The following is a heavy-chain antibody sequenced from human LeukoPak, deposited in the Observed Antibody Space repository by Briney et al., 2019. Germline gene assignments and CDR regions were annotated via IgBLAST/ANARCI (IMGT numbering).Heavy chain of an antibody. V-gene: IGHV1-18*01. Sequence: ASVKVSCKASGYTFTSYGISWVRQAPGQGLEWMGWINAGNGNTKYSQKFQGRVTITRDTSASTAYMELSSLRSVDTAVYYCARGDYYYDSSGYRWGQGTLVTVSS. CDR3: ARGDYYYDSSGYR. J-gene: IGHJ4*02. D-gene: IGHD3-22*01. CDR1: GYTFTSYG. CDR2: INAGNGNT.